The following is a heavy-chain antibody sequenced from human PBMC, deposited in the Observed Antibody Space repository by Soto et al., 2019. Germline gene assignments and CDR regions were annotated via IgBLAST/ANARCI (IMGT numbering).Heavy chain of an antibody. CDR1: GASISSFH. D-gene: IGHD3-3*01. Sequence: QVQLQGSGPGLVKPSETLSLTCSVSGASISSFHWSWLRQPPGKGLEWIGYIYNTGRTDYNPSLKSRVTISLDSSKNQFSLKLSSVTAADTAFYYCARGHLWLEDWGRGTLVTVSS. J-gene: IGHJ4*02. CDR3: ARGHLWLED. V-gene: IGHV4-59*01. CDR2: IYNTGRT.